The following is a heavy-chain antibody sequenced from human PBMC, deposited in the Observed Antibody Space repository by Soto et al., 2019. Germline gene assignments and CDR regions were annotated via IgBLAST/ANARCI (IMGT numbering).Heavy chain of an antibody. D-gene: IGHD2-15*01. CDR1: GGSISSYY. Sequence: QVQLQESGPGLVKPSETLSLTCTVSGGSISSYYWSWIRQPAGKGLEWIGRIYTSGSTNYKPSLKSRVTMSVATSKNQFSLKLNSVTAADTAVYYCAREMVAATGRFDPWGQGTLVTVSS. CDR3: AREMVAATGRFDP. CDR2: IYTSGST. V-gene: IGHV4-4*07. J-gene: IGHJ5*02.